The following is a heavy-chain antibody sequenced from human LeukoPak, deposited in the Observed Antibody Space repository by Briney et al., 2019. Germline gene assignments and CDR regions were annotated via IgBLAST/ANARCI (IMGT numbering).Heavy chain of an antibody. CDR3: ARTRSSGWYEGPYYGMDV. Sequence: GGSLRLSCAASGFTFSGFWMHWVRQAPGKGLVWVSCISFDGSDATYADSVKGRFTISRDNAKNTLHLQMDSLTVEDTAVYYCARTRSSGWYEGPYYGMDVWGQGTTVTVSS. J-gene: IGHJ6*02. CDR1: GFTFSGFW. V-gene: IGHV3-74*01. D-gene: IGHD6-19*01. CDR2: ISFDGSDA.